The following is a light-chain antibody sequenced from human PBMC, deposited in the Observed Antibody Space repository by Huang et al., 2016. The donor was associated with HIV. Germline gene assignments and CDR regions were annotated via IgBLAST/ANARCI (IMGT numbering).Light chain of an antibody. CDR2: DAS. V-gene: IGKV3-11*01. CDR3: QQRNNWPPWT. Sequence: EIVLTQSPATLSLSPGEGATLPCRASQSIGRYLAWYQQRPGQAPRLLIYDASIRATGIPSRFSGRGSGTDFTLTISSLEPEDFAVYYCQQRNNWPPWTFGQGTKVELK. CDR1: QSIGRY. J-gene: IGKJ1*01.